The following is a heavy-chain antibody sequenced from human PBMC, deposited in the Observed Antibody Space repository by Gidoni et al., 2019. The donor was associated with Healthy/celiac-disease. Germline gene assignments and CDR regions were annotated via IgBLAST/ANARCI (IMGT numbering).Heavy chain of an antibody. CDR2: IYYSGST. D-gene: IGHD3-10*01. CDR1: GGSISSYY. V-gene: IGHV4-59*01. CDR3: ARAPTGYGDHAFDI. Sequence: QVQLQESGPGLVKPSETLSLTCTVSGGSISSYYWSWIRQPPGKGLEWIGYIYYSGSTNYNPSLKSRVTISVDTSKNQFSLKLSSVTAADTAVYYCARAPTGYGDHAFDIWGQGTMVTVSS. J-gene: IGHJ3*02.